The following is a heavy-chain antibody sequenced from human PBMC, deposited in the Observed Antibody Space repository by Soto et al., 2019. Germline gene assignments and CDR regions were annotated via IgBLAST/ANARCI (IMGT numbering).Heavy chain of an antibody. Sequence: ASVKVSCKASGYTFANYGISWVRRAPGQGLEWMAWISAYNGNTNYAQKLQGRVTMTTDTSTSTAYVELRSLTFDDTAVYYCARDDRTAGHGSYAYFDYWGQGTLVTVSS. J-gene: IGHJ4*02. V-gene: IGHV1-18*01. CDR2: ISAYNGNT. D-gene: IGHD6-25*01. CDR1: GYTFANYG. CDR3: ARDDRTAGHGSYAYFDY.